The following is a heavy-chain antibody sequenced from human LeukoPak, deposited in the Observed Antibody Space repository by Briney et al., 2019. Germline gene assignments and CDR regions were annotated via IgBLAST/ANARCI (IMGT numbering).Heavy chain of an antibody. D-gene: IGHD3-22*01. Sequence: SETLSLTCTVSGGSISSYYWSWIRQPAGKGLEWIGRIYTSGSTNYNPSLKSRVTMSVDTSKNQFSLKLSSVTAADTAVYYCARLNYDSSGYYKIPYYFDYRGQGTLVTVSS. CDR1: GGSISSYY. CDR2: IYTSGST. CDR3: ARLNYDSSGYYKIPYYFDY. J-gene: IGHJ4*02. V-gene: IGHV4-4*07.